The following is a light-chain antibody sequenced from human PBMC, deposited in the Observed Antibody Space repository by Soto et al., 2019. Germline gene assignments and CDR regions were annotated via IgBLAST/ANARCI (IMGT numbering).Light chain of an antibody. J-gene: IGLJ3*02. CDR1: SGSIASNY. CDR3: QSYDSSNHEV. V-gene: IGLV6-57*01. CDR2: EDN. Sequence: NFMLTQPHSVSESPGKTVTISCTRSSGSIASNYVQWYQQRPGSSPTTVIYEDNQRPSGVPDRFSGSLDSSSNSASLTISGLKTDDEADYYCQSYDSSNHEVFGGGTKLTVL.